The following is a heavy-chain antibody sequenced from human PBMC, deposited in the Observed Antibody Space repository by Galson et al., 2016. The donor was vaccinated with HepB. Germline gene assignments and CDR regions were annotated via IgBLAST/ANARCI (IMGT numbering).Heavy chain of an antibody. V-gene: IGHV3-21*06. J-gene: IGHJ6*04. CDR2: IDSSTSHI. D-gene: IGHD3-16*01. Sequence: QAPGKGLEWVSSIDSSTSHIYYADSVKGRFTISRDNAKNSLSLQMNSLRVEDTAVYYCAREGSLRMITFGGTPPEYYGMDVWGKGTTVTVSS. CDR3: AREGSLRMITFGGTPPEYYGMDV.